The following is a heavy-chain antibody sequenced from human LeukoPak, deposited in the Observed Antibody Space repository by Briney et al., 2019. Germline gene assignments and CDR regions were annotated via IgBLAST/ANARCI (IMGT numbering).Heavy chain of an antibody. CDR1: GGSISSGGYS. J-gene: IGHJ4*02. CDR2: IYYSGST. V-gene: IGHV4-31*11. CDR3: ARGYHGHYYDSSGSIDY. Sequence: SETLSLTCAVSGGSISSGGYSWSWIRQPPGKGLEWIGYIYYSGSTYYNPSLKSRVTISVDTSKNQFSLKLSSVTAADTAVYYCARGYHGHYYDSSGSIDYWGQGTLVTVSS. D-gene: IGHD3-22*01.